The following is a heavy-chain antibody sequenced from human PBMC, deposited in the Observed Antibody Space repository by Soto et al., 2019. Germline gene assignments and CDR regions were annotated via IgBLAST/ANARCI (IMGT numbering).Heavy chain of an antibody. D-gene: IGHD3-10*01. Sequence: SETLSLTCTVSGGSISSSSYYWGWIRQPPGKGLEWIGNSYYSGSTYYNPSLKSRVTISVDTSKSQFSLTLSSVTAADTAVYYGARLMVGGAEVYWGQETLVTVPS. V-gene: IGHV4-39*01. CDR1: GGSISSSSYY. CDR2: SYYSGST. J-gene: IGHJ4*02. CDR3: ARLMVGGAEVY.